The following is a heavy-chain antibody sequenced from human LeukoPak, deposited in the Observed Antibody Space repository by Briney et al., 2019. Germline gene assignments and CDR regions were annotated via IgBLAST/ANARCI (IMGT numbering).Heavy chain of an antibody. D-gene: IGHD6-19*01. CDR1: GFTLDDYA. V-gene: IGHV3-9*01. CDR2: ISGDSNSM. Sequence: GGSLRLSCTASGFTLDDYAVHWVRQAPGKGLEWVSGISGDSNSMGYADSVKGRFTISRDNAKSSVYLQMNNLRAEDTALYYCAKGGGWFYYFDYWGQGTLVTVSS. CDR3: AKGGGWFYYFDY. J-gene: IGHJ4*02.